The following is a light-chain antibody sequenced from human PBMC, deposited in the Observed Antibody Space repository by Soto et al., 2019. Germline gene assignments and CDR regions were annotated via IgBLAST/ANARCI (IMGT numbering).Light chain of an antibody. CDR1: SSDIGSYNY. V-gene: IGLV2-14*01. CDR2: DVS. CDR3: SSYATSSTVV. J-gene: IGLJ2*01. Sequence: QSVLTQPASVSGSPGQSITISCTGSSSDIGSYNYVTWYQQHPGTAPKVMIYDVSNRPSGVSSRFSGSKSGNTASLTISGLLPEDEADYYCSSYATSSTVVFGGGTKVTVL.